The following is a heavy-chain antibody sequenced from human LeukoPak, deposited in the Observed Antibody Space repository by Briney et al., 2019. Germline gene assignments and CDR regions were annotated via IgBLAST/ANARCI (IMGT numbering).Heavy chain of an antibody. CDR3: ARGRGEGRGIAMVRGVRAPSYNWFDP. J-gene: IGHJ5*02. CDR1: GGSISSSTYY. CDR2: MYYSSWNT. V-gene: IGHV4-39*07. D-gene: IGHD3-10*01. Sequence: TPSETLSLTCTVSGGSISSSTYYWGWIRQPPGKGLEWIGSMYYSSWNTYYNPSLKSLGTISVDTSKNQFSLKLSSVTAADTAVYYCARGRGEGRGIAMVRGVRAPSYNWFDPWGHGTQVTVSS.